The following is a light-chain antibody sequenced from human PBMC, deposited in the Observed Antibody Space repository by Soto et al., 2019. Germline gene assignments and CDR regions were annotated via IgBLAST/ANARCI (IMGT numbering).Light chain of an antibody. Sequence: QSVLTQPASVSGSPGQSITISCTGTSSDIGRYDLVSWYQQHPGTAPKLIIYEVTKRPSGVSTRFSGSKSGNTASLTFSGHQAVDDADYFCSSFAGFTYVFGTGTKLTVL. CDR2: EVT. V-gene: IGLV2-23*02. CDR3: SSFAGFTYV. CDR1: SSDIGRYDL. J-gene: IGLJ1*01.